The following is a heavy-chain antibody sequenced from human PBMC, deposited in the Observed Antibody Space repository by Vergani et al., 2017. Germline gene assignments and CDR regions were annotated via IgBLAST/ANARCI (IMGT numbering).Heavy chain of an antibody. Sequence: QVQLVQSGAEVKKPGSSVKVSCKASVATFRSSTISWVRQVPGQGLEWMGRIIPVLGKTKYAQDFQGRLTITADTSTSTAYMELTSLRSQDTAVYYCARDPRGYGGDPEDYYYGMDVWGQGTTVTVSS. D-gene: IGHD2-21*02. CDR3: ARDPRGYGGDPEDYYYGMDV. J-gene: IGHJ6*02. CDR1: VATFRSST. V-gene: IGHV1-69*08. CDR2: IIPVLGKT.